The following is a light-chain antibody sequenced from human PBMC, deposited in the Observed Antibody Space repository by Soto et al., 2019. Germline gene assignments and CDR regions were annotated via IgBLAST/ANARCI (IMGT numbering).Light chain of an antibody. J-gene: IGLJ1*01. CDR1: SSDVGGYNY. CDR2: EVS. V-gene: IGLV2-14*01. Sequence: QSALTQPASVSGSPGQSITISCTGTSSDVGGYNYVSWYQQHPGKAPKLMIYEVSNRPSGVSNRFSGSKTGNTASLTISGHQSEDEADYYYSSYTSSSTPYVFGSGTKETVL. CDR3: SSYTSSSTPYV.